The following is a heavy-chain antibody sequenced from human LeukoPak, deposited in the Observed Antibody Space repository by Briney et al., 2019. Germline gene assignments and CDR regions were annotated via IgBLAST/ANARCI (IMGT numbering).Heavy chain of an antibody. D-gene: IGHD4-11*01. CDR1: GFTFSSYA. V-gene: IGHV3-23*01. CDR2: ISGSGGST. CDR3: AKAVTTVTYYYYYMDV. Sequence: PGGSLRLSCAASGFTFSSYAMSWVRQAPGKGLEWVSAISGSGGSTYYADSVEGRFTISRDNSKNTLYLQMNSLRAEDTAVYYCAKAVTTVTYYYYYMDVWGKGTTVTVSS. J-gene: IGHJ6*03.